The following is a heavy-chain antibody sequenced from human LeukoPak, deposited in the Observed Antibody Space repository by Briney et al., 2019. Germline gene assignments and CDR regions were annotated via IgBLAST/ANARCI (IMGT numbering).Heavy chain of an antibody. CDR3: AKDQDVAAAGTWGSIDY. V-gene: IGHV3-30*19. Sequence: GGSLRLSCAAAGFTFSNYGIHWVRQAPGKGLEWVAVISYDATNEYYTDSVKGRFTISRDNSRNTLYLQMNSLRAEDTAVYYCAKDQDVAAAGTWGSIDYWGQGTLVTVSS. CDR2: ISYDATNE. D-gene: IGHD6-13*01. CDR1: GFTFSNYG. J-gene: IGHJ4*02.